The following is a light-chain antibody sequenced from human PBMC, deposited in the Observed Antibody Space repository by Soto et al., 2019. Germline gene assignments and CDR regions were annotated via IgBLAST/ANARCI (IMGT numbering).Light chain of an antibody. Sequence: EIVLTQSPGTLSLSPGERATLSCRASQSVSSSYLAWYQQESGQAPRLLIYGASSRATGIPDRFSGSGSGTDFTLTISRLEPEDCAVYYCQQYGSSPFTFGPGTKVDIK. CDR2: GAS. V-gene: IGKV3-20*01. J-gene: IGKJ3*01. CDR1: QSVSSSY. CDR3: QQYGSSPFT.